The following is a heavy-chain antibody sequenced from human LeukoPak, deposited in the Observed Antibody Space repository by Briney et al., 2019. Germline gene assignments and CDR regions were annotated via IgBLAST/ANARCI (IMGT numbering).Heavy chain of an antibody. CDR2: INAGNGNT. V-gene: IGHV1-3*01. D-gene: IGHD2-8*01. CDR3: ARGMRRQWYFDL. Sequence: ASVKVSCKASGYTFTSYAMHWVRQAPGQRLEWMGSINAGNGNTKYSQKFQGRVTITRDTFASTAYMELSSLRSEDTAVYYCARGMRRQWYFDLWGRGTLVTVSS. J-gene: IGHJ2*01. CDR1: GYTFTSYA.